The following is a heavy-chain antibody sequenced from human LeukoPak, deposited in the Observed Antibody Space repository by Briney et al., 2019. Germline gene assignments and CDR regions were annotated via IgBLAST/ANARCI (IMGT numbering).Heavy chain of an antibody. J-gene: IGHJ6*02. D-gene: IGHD6-25*01. V-gene: IGHV3-48*03. CDR1: GFTFSSYE. Sequence: PGGSLRLSCAASGFTFSSYEMNWVRQAPGKGLEWVSYISSSGSTIYYADSVKGRFTISRDNAKNSLYLQMNSLRAEDTAVYYCARERLPGYYYYGMDVWGQGTTVTASS. CDR2: ISSSGSTI. CDR3: ARERLPGYYYYGMDV.